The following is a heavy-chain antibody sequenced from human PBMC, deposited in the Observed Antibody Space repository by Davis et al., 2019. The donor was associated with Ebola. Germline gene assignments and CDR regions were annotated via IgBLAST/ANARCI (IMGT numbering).Heavy chain of an antibody. V-gene: IGHV1-69*04. J-gene: IGHJ4*02. CDR2: IIPILGIA. D-gene: IGHD6-13*01. CDR3: ARYRIAAAGTDYFDY. Sequence: SVKVSCKASGGTFSSYAISWVRQAPGQGPEWMGRIIPILGIANYAQKFQGRVTITADKSTSTAYMELSSLRSEDTAVYYCARYRIAAAGTDYFDYWGQGTLVTVSS. CDR1: GGTFSSYA.